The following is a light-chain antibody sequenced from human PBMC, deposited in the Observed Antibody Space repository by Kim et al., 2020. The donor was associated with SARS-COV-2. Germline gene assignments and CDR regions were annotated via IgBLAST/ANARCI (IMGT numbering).Light chain of an antibody. CDR3: SLFSDGGSV. CDR2: DIS. V-gene: IGLV7-46*01. CDR1: TGAVTSGHY. Sequence: QAVVTQEPSLTVSPGGTVTLTCDSSTGAVTSGHYIYWFQQKPGQAPRTLIYDISKRHPWTPARFSGSLLGGKAALTLSGAQPEDEADFYCSLFSDGGSVFGGGTQLTVL. J-gene: IGLJ2*01.